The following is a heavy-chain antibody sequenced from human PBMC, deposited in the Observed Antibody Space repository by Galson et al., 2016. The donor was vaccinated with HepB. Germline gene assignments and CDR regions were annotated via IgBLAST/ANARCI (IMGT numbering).Heavy chain of an antibody. V-gene: IGHV2-5*02. J-gene: IGHJ4*02. D-gene: IGHD1-1*01. Sequence: PALVKPTQTLTLTCTFSGFSLSTSGEAVGWIRQPPGKALEWLAIIYWDDDKRYSPSLKSRLTITKDTSNNQVVLTVTNMDPVDTATYYCAHRKNTGRSFDSWGQGTRVTVSS. CDR2: IYWDDDK. CDR3: AHRKNTGRSFDS. CDR1: GFSLSTSGEA.